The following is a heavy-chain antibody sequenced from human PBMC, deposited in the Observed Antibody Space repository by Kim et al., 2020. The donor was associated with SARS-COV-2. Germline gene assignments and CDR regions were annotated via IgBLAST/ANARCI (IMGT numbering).Heavy chain of an antibody. CDR2: INPSGGST. CDR1: GYTFTSYY. D-gene: IGHD2-2*01. J-gene: IGHJ5*02. V-gene: IGHV1-46*03. Sequence: ASVKVSCKASGYTFTSYYMHWVRQAPGQGLEWMGIINPSGGSTSYAQKFQGRVTMTRDTSTSTVYMELSSLRSEDTAVHYCASSRAVVPAASSHWFDPWGQGTLVTVSS. CDR3: ASSRAVVPAASSHWFDP.